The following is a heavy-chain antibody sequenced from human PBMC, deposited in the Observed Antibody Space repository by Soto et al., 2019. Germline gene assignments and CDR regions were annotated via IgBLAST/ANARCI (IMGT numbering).Heavy chain of an antibody. CDR3: ATDSFDTIWGGYRWYFFDW. CDR1: GFTFTNAG. V-gene: IGHV3-15*01. Sequence: GGSLRLSCAVSGFTFTNAGMNWVRQAPGKGLEWVGRIKSKADGGTTDYVAPVKGRFTISRDDSEDTLYLQMNSLKSEDTAVYYCATDSFDTIWGGYRWYFFDWWGQGAMVTVSS. J-gene: IGHJ4*02. D-gene: IGHD3-16*02. CDR2: IKSKADGGTT.